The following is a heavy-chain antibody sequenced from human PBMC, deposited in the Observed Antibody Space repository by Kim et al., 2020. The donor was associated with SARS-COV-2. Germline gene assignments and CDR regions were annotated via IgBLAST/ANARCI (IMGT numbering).Heavy chain of an antibody. Sequence: GGSLRLSCAASGFTFSSYAMRWVRQAPGKGLEWVSGISGSGGRTYYADSVKGRFTISRDNSKNTLYMQMNSLRAEDTAVYYCAKDGSIAIFGVVTGDYGMDVWGQGTTVTVSS. CDR1: GFTFSSYA. J-gene: IGHJ6*02. CDR3: AKDGSIAIFGVVTGDYGMDV. D-gene: IGHD3-3*01. CDR2: ISGSGGRT. V-gene: IGHV3-23*01.